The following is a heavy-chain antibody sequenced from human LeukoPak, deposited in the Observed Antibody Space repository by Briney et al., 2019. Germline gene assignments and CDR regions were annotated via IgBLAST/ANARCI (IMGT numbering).Heavy chain of an antibody. CDR3: ARDLGAQKDY. V-gene: IGHV3-66*01. D-gene: IGHD6-6*01. Sequence: PGGSLRLSCAASGFTFSTYAMSWVRQAPGKGLVWVSVIYSGGSTYYADSVKGRFTISRDNSKNTLYLQMNSLRAEDTAVYYCARDLGAQKDYWGQGTLVTVSS. CDR2: IYSGGST. CDR1: GFTFSTYA. J-gene: IGHJ4*02.